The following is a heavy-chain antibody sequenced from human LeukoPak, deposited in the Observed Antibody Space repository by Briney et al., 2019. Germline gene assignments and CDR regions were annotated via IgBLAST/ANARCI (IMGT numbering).Heavy chain of an antibody. CDR3: ARGRIVLMVYAAYFDY. V-gene: IGHV4-34*01. D-gene: IGHD2-8*01. CDR2: INHSVST. J-gene: IGHJ4*02. Sequence: SETLSLTCAVYGGSFSGYYWSWIRQPPGKGLEWIGEINHSVSTNYNPSLKSRVTISVDTSKNQFSLKLSSVTAADTAVYYCARGRIVLMVYAAYFDYWGQGTLVTVSS. CDR1: GGSFSGYY.